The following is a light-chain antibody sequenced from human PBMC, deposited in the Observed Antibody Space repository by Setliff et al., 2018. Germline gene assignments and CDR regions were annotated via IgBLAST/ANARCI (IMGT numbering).Light chain of an antibody. J-gene: IGLJ1*01. CDR2: EVT. Sequence: QSVLTQPAAVSGSPGQSIAISCAGTSSDVGGYNYVSWYQQHPGKAPKLLIYEVTKRPSGISNRFSGSKSGNTASLTISGLQAEDEADYYCTSYTDITTVFGSGTRSPS. CDR3: TSYTDITTV. V-gene: IGLV2-14*03. CDR1: SSDVGGYNY.